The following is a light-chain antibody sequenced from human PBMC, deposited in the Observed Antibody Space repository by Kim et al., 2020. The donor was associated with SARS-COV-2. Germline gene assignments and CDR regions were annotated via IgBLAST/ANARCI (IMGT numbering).Light chain of an antibody. CDR1: QAIRND. Sequence: SASVGDRVTITCRASQAIRNDLGWFQQKPGKAPKRLIYVASNLQSGVPSRFSGSGYGTDFTLTISSLQPKDFATYYCLQYNSYPYTFGQGTKLEI. CDR3: LQYNSYPYT. CDR2: VAS. J-gene: IGKJ2*01. V-gene: IGKV1-17*01.